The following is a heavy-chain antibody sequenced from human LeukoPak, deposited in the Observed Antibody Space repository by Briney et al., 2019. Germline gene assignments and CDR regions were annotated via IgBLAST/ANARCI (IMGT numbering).Heavy chain of an antibody. CDR3: ARCPRWAHFDY. Sequence: GGSLRLSCAASGFTFSSYSMNWVRQPPGKGLEWVSSISSSSSYIYYADSVKGRFTISRDNAKNSLHLQMNSLRAEDTAVYYCARCPRWAHFDYWGQGTLVTVSS. J-gene: IGHJ4*02. CDR1: GFTFSSYS. CDR2: ISSSSSYI. D-gene: IGHD4-23*01. V-gene: IGHV3-21*01.